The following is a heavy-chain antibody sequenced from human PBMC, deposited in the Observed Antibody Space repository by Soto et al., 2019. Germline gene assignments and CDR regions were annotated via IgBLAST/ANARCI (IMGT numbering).Heavy chain of an antibody. D-gene: IGHD3-16*01. CDR3: ARGRIISPHPDYDYIWGSYPPYMDV. V-gene: IGHV3-13*01. J-gene: IGHJ6*03. CDR2: IGTAGDT. CDR1: GFTFSSYD. Sequence: GGSLRLSCAASGFTFSSYDMHWVRQATGKGLEWVSAIGTAGDTYYPGSVKGRFTISRENAKNSLYLQMNSLRAGDTAVYYCARGRIISPHPDYDYIWGSYPPYMDVWGKGTTVTVSS.